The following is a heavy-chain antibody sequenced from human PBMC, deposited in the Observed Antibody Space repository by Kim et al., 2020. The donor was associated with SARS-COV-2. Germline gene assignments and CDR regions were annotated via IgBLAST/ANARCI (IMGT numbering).Heavy chain of an antibody. J-gene: IGHJ3*01. V-gene: IGHV4-39*01. Sequence: SETLSLTCTVSGGSISSSSYYWGWIRQPPGKGLEWIGSIYYSRSTYYNPPLQSRVTISVDTSKNQFSLKLSSVTAADTAVYYCARYNLYSNYYAFDVWG. D-gene: IGHD4-4*01. CDR3: ARYNLYSNYYAFDV. CDR1: GGSISSSSYY. CDR2: IYYSRST.